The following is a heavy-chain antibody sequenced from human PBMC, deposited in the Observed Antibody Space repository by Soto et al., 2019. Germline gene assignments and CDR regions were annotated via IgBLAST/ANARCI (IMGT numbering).Heavy chain of an antibody. CDR2: INHSGST. CDR1: GGSFSGYY. J-gene: IGHJ4*02. D-gene: IGHD6-6*01. CDR3: ARVSVSDYSSSKYYFDY. Sequence: QVQLQQWGAGLLKPSETLSLTCAVYGGSFSGYYWCWIRQPPGKGLEWFGEINHSGSTNYNPSRKSRVTISVDTSKNQFSLKLSSVTAADTAVYYCARVSVSDYSSSKYYFDYWGQGTLVTVSS. V-gene: IGHV4-34*01.